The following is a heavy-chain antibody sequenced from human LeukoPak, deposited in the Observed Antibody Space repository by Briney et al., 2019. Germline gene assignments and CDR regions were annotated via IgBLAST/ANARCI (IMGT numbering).Heavy chain of an antibody. CDR2: IHTSGST. CDR3: ARGRRYYGSGRYPYPADLSFDY. D-gene: IGHD3-10*01. V-gene: IGHV4-4*07. CDR1: GGSISSYY. Sequence: SETLSLTCTVSGGSISSYYWSWIRQPAGKGLEWIGRIHTSGSTNYNPSLNSRVTMSVDTSKNQFSLKLSSVTAADTAVYYCARGRRYYGSGRYPYPADLSFDYWGQGTLVTVSS. J-gene: IGHJ4*02.